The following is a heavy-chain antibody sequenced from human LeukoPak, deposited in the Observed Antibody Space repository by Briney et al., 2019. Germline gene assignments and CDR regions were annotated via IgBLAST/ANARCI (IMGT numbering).Heavy chain of an antibody. CDR2: IWYDGSNK. CDR1: GFTFSSYG. Sequence: GGSLRLSCAASGFTFSSYGMHWVRQAPGKGLEWVAVIWYDGSNKYYADSVKGRFTISRDNSKNTLYLQMNSLRAEDTAVYYCASAQGRNGFDPWGQGTLVTVSS. V-gene: IGHV3-33*01. J-gene: IGHJ5*02. CDR3: ASAQGRNGFDP.